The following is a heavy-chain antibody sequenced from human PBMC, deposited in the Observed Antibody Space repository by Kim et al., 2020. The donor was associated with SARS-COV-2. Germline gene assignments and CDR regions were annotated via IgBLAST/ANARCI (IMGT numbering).Heavy chain of an antibody. V-gene: IGHV3-21*01. CDR3: ARAVTYYDSSGYLDY. Sequence: GGSLRLSCAASGFTFSSYSMNWVRQAPGKGLEWVSSISSSSSYIYYADSVKGRFTISRDNAKNSLYLQMNSLRAEDTAVYYCARAVTYYDSSGYLDYWGQGTLVTVSS. J-gene: IGHJ4*02. CDR2: ISSSSSYI. D-gene: IGHD3-22*01. CDR1: GFTFSSYS.